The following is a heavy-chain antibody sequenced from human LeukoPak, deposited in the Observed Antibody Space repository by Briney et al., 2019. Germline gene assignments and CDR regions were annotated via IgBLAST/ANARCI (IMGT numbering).Heavy chain of an antibody. D-gene: IGHD3-22*01. Sequence: PGGSLRLSCAASGFTFSSYEMNWVRQAPGKGLEWVAAISDSGTRTFYVDSVKGRFTISRDNSKNTLYLQMNSLRAEDTAVYYCAKDTYDNSIWGQGTLVTVSS. V-gene: IGHV3-23*01. CDR2: ISDSGTRT. CDR1: GFTFSSYE. CDR3: AKDTYDNSI. J-gene: IGHJ4*02.